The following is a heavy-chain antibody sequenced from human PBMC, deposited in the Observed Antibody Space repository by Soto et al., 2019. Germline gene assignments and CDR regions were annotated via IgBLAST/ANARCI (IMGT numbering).Heavy chain of an antibody. CDR3: AKGITMIVVVISFDY. V-gene: IGHV3-23*01. CDR1: GFTFSSYA. J-gene: IGHJ4*02. Sequence: LRLSCAASGFTFSSYAMSWVRQAPGKGLEWVSAISGSGGITYYAEPVKGRFTISRDNSKNTLYLQLNSLRAEDTVVYYCAKGITMIVVVISFDYWGQGTLVTVSS. CDR2: ISGSGGIT. D-gene: IGHD3-22*01.